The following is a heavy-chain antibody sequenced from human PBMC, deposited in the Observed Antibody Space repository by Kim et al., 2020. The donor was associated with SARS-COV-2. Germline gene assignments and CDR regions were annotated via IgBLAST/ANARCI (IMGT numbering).Heavy chain of an antibody. CDR1: DFSVASGYY. CDR2: IYHSGTT. CDR3: ARAKSTGWRVKFGAFDS. D-gene: IGHD6-19*01. Sequence: SETLSLTCTVSDFSVASGYYWAWIRQPPGKGLEWVGSIYHSGTTYYTPSLKSRLTMSVDTSKNHFSLKLTSVTAADTAIYYCARAKSTGWRVKFGAFDSWGQGTLVTVSS. J-gene: IGHJ5*01. V-gene: IGHV4-38-2*02.